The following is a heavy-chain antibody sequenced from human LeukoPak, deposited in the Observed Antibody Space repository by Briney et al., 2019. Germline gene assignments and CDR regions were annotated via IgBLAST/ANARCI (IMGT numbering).Heavy chain of an antibody. V-gene: IGHV4-39*07. Sequence: HSETLSLTCTVSGGSISSSSYYWGWIRQPPGKGLEWIGSIYYSGNTYYNPSLKSRVTITVDTSKNQFSLKVTSVTAADTAVYYCATRGDYDLDYWGQGTLLTVSS. CDR3: ATRGDYDLDY. J-gene: IGHJ4*02. CDR1: GGSISSSSYY. CDR2: IYYSGNT. D-gene: IGHD3-22*01.